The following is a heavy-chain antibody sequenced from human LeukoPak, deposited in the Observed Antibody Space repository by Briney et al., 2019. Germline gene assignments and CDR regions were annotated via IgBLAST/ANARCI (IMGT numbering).Heavy chain of an antibody. D-gene: IGHD2-8*01. CDR2: TYYRSKWYY. CDR3: ARGYCTNGVCYTFDY. CDR1: GDSVSSNSAA. V-gene: IGHV6-1*01. Sequence: SQTLSLTCAISGDSVSSNSAAWNWIRQSPSRGLEWLGRTYYRSKWYYDYAVSVKSRTSINPDTSKNQLSLQLNFVTPEDTAVYYCARGYCTNGVCYTFDYWGQGTLVTVSS. J-gene: IGHJ4*02.